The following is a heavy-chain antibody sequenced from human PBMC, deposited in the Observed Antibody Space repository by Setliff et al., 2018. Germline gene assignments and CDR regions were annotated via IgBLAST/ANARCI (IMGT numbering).Heavy chain of an antibody. CDR1: GYTLTELS. V-gene: IGHV1-24*01. J-gene: IGHJ3*02. Sequence: ASVKVSCKVSGYTLTELSRHWVRQAPGKGLEWMGGFDPEDGETIYAQKFQGRVTMTEDTSTDTAYMELSSLRSEDTAVYYCATDSDGSGWYETDGAFDIWGQGTMVTVSS. D-gene: IGHD6-19*01. CDR3: ATDSDGSGWYETDGAFDI. CDR2: FDPEDGET.